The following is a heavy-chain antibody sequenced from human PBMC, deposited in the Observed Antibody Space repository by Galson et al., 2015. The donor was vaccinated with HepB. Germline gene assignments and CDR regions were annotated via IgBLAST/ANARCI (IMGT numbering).Heavy chain of an antibody. CDR2: IKSKTDGGTT. Sequence: SLRLSCAASGFTFSSYWMSWVRQAPGKGLEWVGRIKSKTDGGTTDYAAPVKGRFTISRDDSKNTLYLQMNSLKTEDTAVYYCTTLSQIENKGGQKNVDYWGQGTLVTVSS. D-gene: IGHD2/OR15-2a*01. V-gene: IGHV3-15*01. CDR3: TTLSQIENKGGQKNVDY. CDR1: GFTFSSYW. J-gene: IGHJ4*02.